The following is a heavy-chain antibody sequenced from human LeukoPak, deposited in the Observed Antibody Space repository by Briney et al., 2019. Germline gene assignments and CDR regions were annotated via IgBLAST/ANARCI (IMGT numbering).Heavy chain of an antibody. CDR2: ISISSNYI. CDR3: ARDHSDGVTASSAFDI. CDR1: GFTFSRYS. V-gene: IGHV3-21*04. J-gene: IGHJ3*02. D-gene: IGHD2-21*02. Sequence: GGSLRLSCAASGFTFSRYSMNWVRQAPGKGLEWVSSISISSNYIYYADSVKGRFTISRDNSKNTLYLQMNSLRAEDTAVYYCARDHSDGVTASSAFDIWGQGTMVTVSS.